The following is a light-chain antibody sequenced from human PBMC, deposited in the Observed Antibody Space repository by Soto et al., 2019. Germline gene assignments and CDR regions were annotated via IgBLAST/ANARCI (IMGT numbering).Light chain of an antibody. CDR2: KAF. CDR3: QQYNSYSWT. J-gene: IGKJ1*01. V-gene: IGKV1-5*03. CDR1: QSISSW. Sequence: QSPSTLSASVGDRVTITCRASQSISSWLAWYQQKPGKAPKLLIYKAFSLESGVPSRFSGSGSGTEFTLTISSLQPDDFATYYCQQYNSYSWTFGQGTKVDIK.